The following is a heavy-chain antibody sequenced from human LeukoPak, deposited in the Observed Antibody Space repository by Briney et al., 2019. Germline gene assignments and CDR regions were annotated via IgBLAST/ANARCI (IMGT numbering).Heavy chain of an antibody. J-gene: IGHJ4*02. D-gene: IGHD2-15*01. V-gene: IGHV5-51*01. CDR3: ARRYCSGGSCNFDY. CDR2: IYPSDSDT. CDR1: GYSFTNYW. Sequence: GESLKISCKGSGYSFTNYWIGWVRQMPGKGLEWMGSIYPSDSDTRYSPSFQGQVTISADKSISTAYLQWSSLKASDTAMFYCARRYCSGGSCNFDYWGQGTLVTVSS.